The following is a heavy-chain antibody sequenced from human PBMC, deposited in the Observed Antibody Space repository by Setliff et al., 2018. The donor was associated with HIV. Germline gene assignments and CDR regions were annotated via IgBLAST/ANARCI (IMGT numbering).Heavy chain of an antibody. Sequence: ASVKVSCQASGYIFTSYHINWVRQAAGQGVEWMGLMCPINCNVGNAPKLRGRHTMTRNNPIGTAYMELSSLTAEDTAVYYCAKDHGPKLRYFDWLLWGLSRFDHWGQGTLVTVSS. J-gene: IGHJ4*02. V-gene: IGHV1-8*02. CDR2: MCPINCNV. CDR3: AKDHGPKLRYFDWLLWGLSRFDH. D-gene: IGHD3-9*01. CDR1: GYIFTSYH.